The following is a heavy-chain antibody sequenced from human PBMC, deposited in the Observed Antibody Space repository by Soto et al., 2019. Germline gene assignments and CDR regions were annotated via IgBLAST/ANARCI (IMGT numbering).Heavy chain of an antibody. Sequence: QVQLEQSGAEVEKPGSSVKVSCKPSGGTFKSYVLNWVRQAPGQDLEWMGGIIPFLGSADYAQKFQDRVTITADESTSTAYLELSSLRSEDSAVYYCAGTQFDTSGYYPSGLELWGQGTLVTVAS. J-gene: IGHJ4*02. D-gene: IGHD3-22*01. CDR1: GGTFKSYV. CDR2: IIPFLGSA. V-gene: IGHV1-69*01. CDR3: AGTQFDTSGYYPSGLEL.